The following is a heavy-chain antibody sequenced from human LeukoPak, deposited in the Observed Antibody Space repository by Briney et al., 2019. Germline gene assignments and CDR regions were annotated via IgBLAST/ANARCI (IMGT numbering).Heavy chain of an antibody. V-gene: IGHV3-30*18. CDR1: GFTFSSYG. CDR2: ISYDGSNK. D-gene: IGHD6-13*01. Sequence: GGSLRLSCAASGFTFSSYGMHWVRQAPGKGLEWVAVISYDGSNKYYADSVKGRFTISRDNSKNTLYLRMNSLRAEDTAVYYCANDGSSRTRGAFDIWGQGTMVTVSS. J-gene: IGHJ3*02. CDR3: ANDGSSRTRGAFDI.